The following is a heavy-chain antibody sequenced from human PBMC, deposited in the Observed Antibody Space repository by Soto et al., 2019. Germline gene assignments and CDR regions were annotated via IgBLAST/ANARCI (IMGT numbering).Heavy chain of an antibody. V-gene: IGHV1-69*04. CDR1: GGTFSSYT. J-gene: IGHJ4*02. D-gene: IGHD3-9*01. CDR3: ARDPSYYDILTGPRGYFDY. Sequence: SVKVSCKASGGTFSSYTIRWVRQAPGQGLEWMGRIIPILGIADYAQKFQGRVTITADKSTSTAYMELSSLRSEDTAVYYCARDPSYYDILTGPRGYFDYWGQGTLVTVSS. CDR2: IIPILGIA.